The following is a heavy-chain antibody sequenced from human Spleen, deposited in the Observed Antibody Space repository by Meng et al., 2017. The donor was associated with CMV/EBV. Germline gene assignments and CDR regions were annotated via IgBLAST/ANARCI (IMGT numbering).Heavy chain of an antibody. V-gene: IGHV3-23*01. D-gene: IGHD2-8*01. Sequence: FSSYAMSWVLQAPGKGLEWVSAISGSVGSTYYADSVKGRFTISRDNSNNTLYLQMNSLRAEDTAVYYCAKESERDCTNGVCYSGFDLWGRGTLVTVSS. J-gene: IGHJ2*01. CDR1: FSSYA. CDR2: ISGSVGST. CDR3: AKESERDCTNGVCYSGFDL.